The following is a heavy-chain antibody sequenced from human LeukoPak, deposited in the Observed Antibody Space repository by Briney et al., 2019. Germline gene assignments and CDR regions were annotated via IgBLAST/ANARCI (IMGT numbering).Heavy chain of an antibody. CDR2: ISYSGST. D-gene: IGHD6-19*01. J-gene: IGHJ4*02. CDR3: ARHRFQSGWSHFDY. Sequence: SETLSLTCTVSGGSISTYYWSWIRQPPGKGLEWIAYISYSGSTSYNPSLKSRVTISVDTSKNQFSLKVNSVTAADTAVYYCARHRFQSGWSHFDYWGQGTLVTVSS. CDR1: GGSISTYY. V-gene: IGHV4-59*01.